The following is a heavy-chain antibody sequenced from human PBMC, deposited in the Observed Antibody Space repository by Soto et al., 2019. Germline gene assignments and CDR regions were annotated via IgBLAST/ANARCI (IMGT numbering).Heavy chain of an antibody. CDR2: MNPNSGNT. CDR1: GYTFTSYD. Sequence: ASVKVSCKASGYTFTSYDINWVRQATGQGLEWMGWMNPNSGNTGYAQKFQGRVTMTRNTSISTAYMELSSLRSEDTAVYYCARGGYCSGGSCYLYYYYGMDVWGQGTTVTVSS. V-gene: IGHV1-8*01. D-gene: IGHD2-15*01. J-gene: IGHJ6*02. CDR3: ARGGYCSGGSCYLYYYYGMDV.